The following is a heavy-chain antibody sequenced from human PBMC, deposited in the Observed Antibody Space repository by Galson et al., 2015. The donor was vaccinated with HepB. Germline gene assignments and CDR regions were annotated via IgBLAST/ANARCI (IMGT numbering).Heavy chain of an antibody. V-gene: IGHV1-2*02. Sequence: SVKVSCKASGYTFTGYYMHWVRQAPGQGLEWMGWINPNSGGTNYAQKFQGRVTMTRDTSISTAYMELSRLRSDDTAVYYCSLGAQKGVPAAIDYWGQGTLVTVSS. D-gene: IGHD2-2*01. CDR2: INPNSGGT. CDR3: SLGAQKGVPAAIDY. CDR1: GYTFTGYY. J-gene: IGHJ4*02.